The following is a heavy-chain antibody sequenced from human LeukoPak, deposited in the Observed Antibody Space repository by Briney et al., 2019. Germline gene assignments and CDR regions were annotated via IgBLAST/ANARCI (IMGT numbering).Heavy chain of an antibody. D-gene: IGHD4-17*01. CDR1: GFTFSSYA. J-gene: IGHJ4*02. V-gene: IGHV3-23*01. CDR2: ISGTGDST. Sequence: GGSLRLSCAASGFTFSSYAMSWVRQAPGKGLEWVSAISGTGDSTYYADSVKGRFTISRDNSKITLYLQMNSLRAEDTAVYYCAGDYGGYEGYFDYWGQGTLVTVSS. CDR3: AGDYGGYEGYFDY.